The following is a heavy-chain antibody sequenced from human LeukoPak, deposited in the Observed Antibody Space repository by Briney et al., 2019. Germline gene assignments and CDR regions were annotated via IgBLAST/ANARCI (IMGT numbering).Heavy chain of an antibody. CDR2: INPNSGGT. V-gene: IGHV1-2*02. D-gene: IGHD5-18*01. CDR3: AFGIQLWLRGALGAFDI. CDR1: GYTFTGYY. Sequence: ASVKVSCKASGYTFTGYYMHWVRQAPGQGLEWMGWINPNSGGTNYAQKFQGRVTMTRDTSISTAYMELSRLRSDDTAVYYCAFGIQLWLRGALGAFDIWGQGTMVTVSS. J-gene: IGHJ3*02.